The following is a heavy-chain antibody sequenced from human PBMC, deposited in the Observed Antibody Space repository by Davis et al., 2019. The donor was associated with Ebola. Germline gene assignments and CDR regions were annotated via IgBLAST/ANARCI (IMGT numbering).Heavy chain of an antibody. V-gene: IGHV1-18*01. Sequence: ASVKVSCKASGYTFTTYGISWVRQAPGQGLEWMAWINSYNDNTNYAQKFQGRVTLTTDTSTNTAYMELRSLRSDDTAVYYCARVRAGIVATILDYWGQGTLVTVSS. CDR3: ARVRAGIVATILDY. CDR2: INSYNDNT. D-gene: IGHD5-12*01. CDR1: GYTFTTYG. J-gene: IGHJ4*02.